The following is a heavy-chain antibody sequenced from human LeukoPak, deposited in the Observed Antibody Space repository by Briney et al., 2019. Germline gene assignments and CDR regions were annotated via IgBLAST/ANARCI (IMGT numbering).Heavy chain of an antibody. V-gene: IGHV3-11*01. J-gene: IGHJ4*01. Sequence: PGGSLRLSCAASGFTFSDYYMSWIRQAPGKGLEWVSYISSSGSTIYYADSVKGRFTISRDNAKNSLYLQMNSLRAEDTAVYYCARETDYSSSWYIDYWGQEPWSPSPQ. CDR3: ARETDYSSSWYIDY. CDR1: GFTFSDYY. CDR2: ISSSGSTI. D-gene: IGHD6-13*01.